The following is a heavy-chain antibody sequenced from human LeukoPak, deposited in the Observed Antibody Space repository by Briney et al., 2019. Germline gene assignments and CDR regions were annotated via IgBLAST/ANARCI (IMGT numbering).Heavy chain of an antibody. CDR2: IYHSGST. CDR3: ASNYYDSSGYQFVGAFDI. V-gene: IGHV4-59*12. J-gene: IGHJ3*02. CDR1: GDSIRSYY. Sequence: SETLSLTCTVSGDSIRSYYWSWIRQPPGKGLEWIGEIYHSGSTNYNPSLKSRVTISVDKSKNQFSLKLSSVTAADTAVYYCASNYYDSSGYQFVGAFDIWGQGTMVTVSS. D-gene: IGHD3-22*01.